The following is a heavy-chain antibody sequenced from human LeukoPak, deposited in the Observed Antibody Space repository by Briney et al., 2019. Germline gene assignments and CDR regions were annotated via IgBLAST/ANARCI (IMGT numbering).Heavy chain of an antibody. CDR1: GFTFSSYS. Sequence: GGSLRLSCAASGFTFSSYSMNWVRQAPGKGLEWASSISSSSSYIYYADSVKGRFTISRDNAKNSLYLQMNSLRAEDTAVYYCARVFLYSSSWYGMGYYYYMDVWGKGTTVTVSS. V-gene: IGHV3-21*01. CDR3: ARVFLYSSSWYGMGYYYYMDV. J-gene: IGHJ6*03. D-gene: IGHD6-13*01. CDR2: ISSSSSYI.